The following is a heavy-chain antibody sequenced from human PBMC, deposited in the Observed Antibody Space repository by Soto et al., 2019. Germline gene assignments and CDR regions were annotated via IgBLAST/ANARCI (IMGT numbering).Heavy chain of an antibody. CDR2: ISSSGSTI. CDR3: ARYSSSWWNWFDP. D-gene: IGHD6-13*01. J-gene: IGHJ5*02. Sequence: VGSLRLSCAASGFTFSSYGMNWVRQAPGKGLEWVSYISSSGSTIYYADSVKGRFTISRDNAKNSLYLQMNSLRAEDTAVYYCARYSSSWWNWFDPWGQGTRVTVSS. CDR1: GFTFSSYG. V-gene: IGHV3-48*03.